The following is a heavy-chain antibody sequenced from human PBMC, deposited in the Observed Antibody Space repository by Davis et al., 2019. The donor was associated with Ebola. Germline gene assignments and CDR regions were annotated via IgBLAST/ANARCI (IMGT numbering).Heavy chain of an antibody. Sequence: GESLKISCAASGFTFSDSWMAWVRQAPGKGLEWLANMLHDGSEKYSAGPVKGRFTISRDNARNSFYLQMNSLRAEDTALYYCAKDRYKMVYDIVDYWGQGTLVTVSS. J-gene: IGHJ4*02. CDR2: MLHDGSEK. D-gene: IGHD2-8*01. CDR3: AKDRYKMVYDIVDY. V-gene: IGHV3-7*01. CDR1: GFTFSDSW.